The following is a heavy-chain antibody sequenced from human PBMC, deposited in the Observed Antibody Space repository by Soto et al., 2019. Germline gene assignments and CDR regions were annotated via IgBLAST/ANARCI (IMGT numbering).Heavy chain of an antibody. D-gene: IGHD7-27*01. CDR3: ASSNPSDYYYYYGMDV. J-gene: IGHJ6*02. V-gene: IGHV5-51*01. CDR1: GYSFTSYW. CDR2: IYPGDSDT. Sequence: EVQLVQSGAEVKKPGESLKISCKGSGYSFTSYWIGWVRQMPGEGLEWMGIIYPGDSDTRYSPSFQGQVTISADKSISTAYLQWSSLKASDTAMYYCASSNPSDYYYYYGMDVWGQGTTVTVSS.